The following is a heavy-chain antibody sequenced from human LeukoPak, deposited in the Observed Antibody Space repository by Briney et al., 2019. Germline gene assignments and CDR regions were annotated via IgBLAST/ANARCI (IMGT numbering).Heavy chain of an antibody. D-gene: IGHD1-26*01. V-gene: IGHV3-48*04. CDR2: ISSSSSTI. J-gene: IGHJ4*02. CDR1: GFTFSSYS. Sequence: PGRSLRLSCAASGFTFSSYSMNWVRQAPGKGLEWVSYISSSSSTIYYADSVKGRFTISRDNAKNSLYLQMNSLRAEDTAVYYCAREGPQWELLLGYWGQGTLVTVSS. CDR3: AREGPQWELLLGY.